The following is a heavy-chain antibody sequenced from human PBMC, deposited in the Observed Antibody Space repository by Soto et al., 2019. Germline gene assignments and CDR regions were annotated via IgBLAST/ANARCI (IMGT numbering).Heavy chain of an antibody. Sequence: EVQLVESGGGLVQPGGSLRLSCAASGFTVSSNYMSWVRQAPGKGLEWASVIYNDDSTDYADSVKGRFTISRHNSKNTLYLQMNSLRAEDTAVYYCARGSVAVAGPGHPFDYWGQGTLVTVSS. CDR1: GFTVSSNY. CDR2: IYNDDST. V-gene: IGHV3-53*04. CDR3: ARGSVAVAGPGHPFDY. D-gene: IGHD6-19*01. J-gene: IGHJ4*02.